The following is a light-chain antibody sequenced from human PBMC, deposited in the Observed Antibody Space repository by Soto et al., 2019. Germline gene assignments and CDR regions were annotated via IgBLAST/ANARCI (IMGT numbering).Light chain of an antibody. CDR3: QQRTNWLFT. V-gene: IGKV3-11*01. CDR1: QSVSSN. J-gene: IGKJ3*01. Sequence: EMVMTQSPATLSVSPGERATLSCRASQSVSSNLAWYQQKPGQAPRLLIYATSNRATGIPGRFSGSGSGTDFTLTISSLEPEDFAVYYCQQRTNWLFTFGPGTKVDIK. CDR2: ATS.